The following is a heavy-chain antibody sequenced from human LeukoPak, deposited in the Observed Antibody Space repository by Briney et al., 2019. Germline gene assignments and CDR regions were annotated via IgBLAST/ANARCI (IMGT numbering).Heavy chain of an antibody. V-gene: IGHV3-53*01. CDR2: IYSGGST. D-gene: IGHD2-15*01. CDR1: GFTVSSNY. Sequence: GGSLRLSCPASGFTVSSNYMSWVRQAPGKGLEWVSVIYSGGSTYYADSVKGRFTISRDNSKNTLYLQMNSLRAEDTAVYYCARDPSLPYCSGGSCYSHYYYYGMDVWGQGTTVTVSS. J-gene: IGHJ6*02. CDR3: ARDPSLPYCSGGSCYSHYYYYGMDV.